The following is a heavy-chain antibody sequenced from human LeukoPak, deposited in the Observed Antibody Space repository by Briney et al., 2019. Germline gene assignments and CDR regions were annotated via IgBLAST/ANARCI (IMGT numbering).Heavy chain of an antibody. CDR3: ARGRYYDSSGYYKGPNWFDP. V-gene: IGHV6-1*01. CDR1: GDSVSSNSAA. D-gene: IGHD3-22*01. J-gene: IGHJ5*02. Sequence: SQTLSLTCAISGDSVSSNSAAWNWIRQSPSRGLEWLGRTYYRSKWYNDYAVSVKSRITINPDTSKNQLSLQLNSVTPEDTAVYYCARGRYYDSSGYYKGPNWFDPWGQGTLVTVSS. CDR2: TYYRSKWYN.